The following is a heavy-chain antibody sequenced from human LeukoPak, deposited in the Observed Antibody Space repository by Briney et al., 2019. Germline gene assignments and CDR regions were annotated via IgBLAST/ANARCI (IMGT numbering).Heavy chain of an antibody. CDR3: ASEYSSSWYIKDTNWFDP. D-gene: IGHD6-13*01. V-gene: IGHV4-39*01. CDR1: GGSISSSSYY. Sequence: KSSETLSLTCTVSGGSISSSSYYWGWIRQPPGKGLEWIGSIYYSGSTYYNPSLKSRVTISVDTSKNQFSLKLSSVTAADTAVYYCASEYSSSWYIKDTNWFDPWGQGTLVTVSS. CDR2: IYYSGST. J-gene: IGHJ5*02.